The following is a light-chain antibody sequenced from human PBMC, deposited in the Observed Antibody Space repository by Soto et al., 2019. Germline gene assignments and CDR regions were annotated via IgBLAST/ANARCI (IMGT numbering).Light chain of an antibody. V-gene: IGLV2-11*01. Sequence: QSALTQPRSVSGSPGQSVTVSCAGTSSDVGAYNYVSRYQQVPGKAPKLMIYDVTKRPSGVPHRFSGSKSGNTASLTISGLQAEDEADYYCCSYAGTFTFVFGAGTKLTVL. CDR1: SSDVGAYNY. CDR3: CSYAGTFTFV. CDR2: DVT. J-gene: IGLJ1*01.